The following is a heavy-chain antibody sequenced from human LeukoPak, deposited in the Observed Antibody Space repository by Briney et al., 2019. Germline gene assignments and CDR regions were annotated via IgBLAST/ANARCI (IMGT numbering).Heavy chain of an antibody. V-gene: IGHV3-43*01. Sequence: PGGSLRLSCAASGFTFDDYAMHWVRQAPGKGLEWVALISWEGHTTYYADSVRGRFTISRDNSKNSLYLQMNSLRSGDTAFYYCPRDTDYGSATNYFDSWGQGTLVSVSS. CDR1: GFTFDDYA. CDR2: ISWEGHTT. J-gene: IGHJ4*02. D-gene: IGHD3-10*01. CDR3: PRDTDYGSATNYFDS.